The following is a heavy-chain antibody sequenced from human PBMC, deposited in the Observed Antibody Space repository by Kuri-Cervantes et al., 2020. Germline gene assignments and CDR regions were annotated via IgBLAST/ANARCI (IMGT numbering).Heavy chain of an antibody. CDR2: IDQDGSVK. Sequence: GESLKISCVASGFTFSDYWMNWVRQAPGKGLEWVANIDQDGSVKYYVGSVKGRFAISRDNAKNSLYLQMNSLRVEDTAVYYCTRERPYGTDYWGQGTLVTVSS. D-gene: IGHD4-17*01. J-gene: IGHJ4*02. CDR1: GFTFSDYW. CDR3: TRERPYGTDY. V-gene: IGHV3-7*01.